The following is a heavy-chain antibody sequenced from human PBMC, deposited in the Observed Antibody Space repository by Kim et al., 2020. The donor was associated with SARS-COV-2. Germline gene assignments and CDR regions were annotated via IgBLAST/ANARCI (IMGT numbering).Heavy chain of an antibody. Sequence: SETLSLTCTVSGDSIGGYDWNWIRQAPGKGLEWIGSISYSGNSNYNPSLKSRITISVDTSKNQLSLLLSSVTAADTAVYFCARDLLSNYHFWSGYKEGGSKYYYGMDVWGHGTTVTVSS. CDR2: ISYSGNS. D-gene: IGHD3-3*02. V-gene: IGHV4-59*01. CDR1: GDSIGGYD. CDR3: ARDLLSNYHFWSGYKEGGSKYYYGMDV. J-gene: IGHJ6*02.